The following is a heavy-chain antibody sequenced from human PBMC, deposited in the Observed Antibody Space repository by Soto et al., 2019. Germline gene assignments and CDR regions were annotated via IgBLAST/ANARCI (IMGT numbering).Heavy chain of an antibody. D-gene: IGHD6-19*01. J-gene: IGHJ4*02. Sequence: SETLSLTCAVYGGSFSGYYWSWIRQPPGKGLEWIGEINHSGSTNYNPSLKSRVTISVDTSKNQFSLKLSSVTAADTAVYYCARGGQQWLSFHDYWGQGTLVIVSS. CDR2: INHSGST. CDR3: ARGGQQWLSFHDY. CDR1: GGSFSGYY. V-gene: IGHV4-34*01.